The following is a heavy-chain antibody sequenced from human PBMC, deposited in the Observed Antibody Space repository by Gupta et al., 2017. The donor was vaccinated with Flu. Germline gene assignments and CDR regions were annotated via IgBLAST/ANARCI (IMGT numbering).Heavy chain of an antibody. CDR3: ARARFWSGTANRGYFGL. Sequence: EVQLVESGGGLVQPGGSLRLCCAASGFHFSTYGMHWVRQATGKGLEYVSAISSSGGSTYYANSVKGRFTISRDNSKNTLYLQMGSLRAEDMAVYYCARARFWSGTANRGYFGLWGRGTLVTVSS. D-gene: IGHD3-3*01. CDR1: GFHFSTYG. CDR2: ISSSGGST. V-gene: IGHV3-64*01. J-gene: IGHJ2*01.